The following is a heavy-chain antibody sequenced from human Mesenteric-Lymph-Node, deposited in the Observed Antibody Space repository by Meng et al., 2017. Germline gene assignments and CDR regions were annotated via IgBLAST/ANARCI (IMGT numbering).Heavy chain of an antibody. CDR1: GFTFGDYA. D-gene: IGHD3-10*01. V-gene: IGHV3-49*03. J-gene: IGHJ3*02. CDR2: IRSKAYGGTT. CDR3: TRALLLWFGELNDDAFDI. Sequence: GGSLRLSCTASGFTFGDYAMSWFRQAPGKGLEWVGFIRSKAYGGTTEYAASVKGRFTISRDDSKSIAYLQMNSLKTEDTAVYYCTRALLLWFGELNDDAFDIWAKGQWSPSPQ.